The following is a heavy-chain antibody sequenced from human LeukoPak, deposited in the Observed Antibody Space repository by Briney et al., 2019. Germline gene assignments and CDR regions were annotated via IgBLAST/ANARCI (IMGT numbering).Heavy chain of an antibody. V-gene: IGHV4-39*01. Sequence: PSETLSLTCTVSGGSISSSSYYWGWIRQPPGKGLEWIGSIYYSGSTYYNPSLKSRVTISVDTSKNQFSLKLSSVTAADTAVYYCASGRVSRYYFDYWGQGTLVTVSS. J-gene: IGHJ4*02. CDR3: ASGRVSRYYFDY. CDR1: GGSISSSSYY. CDR2: IYYSGST.